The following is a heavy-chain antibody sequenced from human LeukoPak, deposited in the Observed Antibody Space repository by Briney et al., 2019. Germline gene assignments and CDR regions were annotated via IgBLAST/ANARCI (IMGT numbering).Heavy chain of an antibody. J-gene: IGHJ3*02. CDR1: GYTFTSYD. D-gene: IGHD6-13*01. CDR2: MNPNSGNT. V-gene: IGHV1-8*01. Sequence: ASVKVSCKASGYTFTSYDINWVRQATGQGLEWMGWMNPNSGNTGYAQKFQGRVTMTRNTSISTAYMELSSLRSEDTAVYYCAISSSPPMQLVGWDAFDIWGQGTMVTVSS. CDR3: AISSSPPMQLVGWDAFDI.